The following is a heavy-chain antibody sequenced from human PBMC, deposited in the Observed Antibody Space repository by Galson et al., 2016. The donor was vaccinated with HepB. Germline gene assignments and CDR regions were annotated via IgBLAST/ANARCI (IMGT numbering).Heavy chain of an antibody. V-gene: IGHV1-3*01. CDR3: ARTSSSSSYYYYGMDV. J-gene: IGHJ6*02. Sequence: SVKVSCKASGYTFTSYAMHWVRQAPGQRLEWMGWINAGNGNTKYSQKFLDRVTITRDTSASTAYMELSSLRSEDTAVYYCARTSSSSSYYYYGMDVWGQGTTVTVSS. CDR2: INAGNGNT. D-gene: IGHD6-6*01. CDR1: GYTFTSYA.